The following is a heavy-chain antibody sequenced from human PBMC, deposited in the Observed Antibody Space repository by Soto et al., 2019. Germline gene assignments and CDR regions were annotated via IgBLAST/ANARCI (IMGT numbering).Heavy chain of an antibody. D-gene: IGHD2-15*01. CDR1: GFTFSSYS. V-gene: IGHV3-48*01. J-gene: IGHJ4*02. Sequence: GSLRLSCAASGFTFSSYSMNWVRQAPGKGLEWVSYISSSSSTIYYADSVKGRFTISRDNAKNSLYLQMNSLRAEDTAVYYCARDKGCSGGSCYPYYFDYWGQGTLVTVSS. CDR2: ISSSSSTI. CDR3: ARDKGCSGGSCYPYYFDY.